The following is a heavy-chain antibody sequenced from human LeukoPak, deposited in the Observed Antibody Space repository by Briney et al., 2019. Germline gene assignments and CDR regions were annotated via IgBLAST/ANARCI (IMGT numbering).Heavy chain of an antibody. J-gene: IGHJ4*02. CDR2: ISSSGSTI. Sequence: PGGSLRLSCAASGFTFSDYYMNWIRQAPGKGLEWVSYISSSGSTIYYADSVKGRFTISRDNAKNSLYLQMNSLRAEDTAVYYCARAPYDSSGPIAHYCDYWGQGTLVTVSS. CDR1: GFTFSDYY. CDR3: ARAPYDSSGPIAHYCDY. D-gene: IGHD3-22*01. V-gene: IGHV3-11*04.